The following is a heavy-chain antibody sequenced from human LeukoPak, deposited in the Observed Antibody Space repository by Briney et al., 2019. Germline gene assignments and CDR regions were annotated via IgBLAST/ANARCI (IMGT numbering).Heavy chain of an antibody. CDR3: ARGWELPAY. J-gene: IGHJ4*02. D-gene: IGHD1-26*01. Sequence: GGSPRLSCAASGFTFSSYAMHWVRQAPGKGLEWVAVISYDGSNKYYADSVKGRFTISRDNSKNTLYLQMNSLRAEDTAVYYCARGWELPAYWGQGTLVTVSS. V-gene: IGHV3-30*04. CDR2: ISYDGSNK. CDR1: GFTFSSYA.